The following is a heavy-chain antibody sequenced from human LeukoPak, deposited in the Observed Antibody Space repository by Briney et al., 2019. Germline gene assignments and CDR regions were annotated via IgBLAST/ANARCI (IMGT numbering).Heavy chain of an antibody. J-gene: IGHJ4*02. D-gene: IGHD6-6*01. Sequence: SETLSLTCNVSGGSISSYYWSWIRQPPGRGLEWIGYIYYSGSTIYNPSLKSRVTISVDTSKNQFSLKLSSVTAADTAVYYCARHSTSGDLDYWGQGTLVTVSS. V-gene: IGHV4-59*08. CDR1: GGSISSYY. CDR2: IYYSGST. CDR3: ARHSTSGDLDY.